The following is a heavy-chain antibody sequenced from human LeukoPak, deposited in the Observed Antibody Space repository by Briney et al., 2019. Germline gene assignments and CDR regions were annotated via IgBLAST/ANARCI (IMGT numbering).Heavy chain of an antibody. CDR3: ARDGYCSSTSCYPSYYYYYMDV. V-gene: IGHV6-1*01. CDR2: TYYRSKWYN. CDR1: GDSFSSNSAA. D-gene: IGHD2-2*01. J-gene: IGHJ6*03. Sequence: SQTRSLTCAISGDSFSSNSAAWNWIRQSPSRGLEWLGRTYYRSKWYNDYAVSVKSRITINPDTSKNQFSLQLNSVTPEDTAVYYCARDGYCSSTSCYPSYYYYYMDVWGKGTTVTVSS.